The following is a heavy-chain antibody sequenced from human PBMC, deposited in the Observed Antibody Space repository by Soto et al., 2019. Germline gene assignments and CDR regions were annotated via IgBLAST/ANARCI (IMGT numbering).Heavy chain of an antibody. V-gene: IGHV5-51*01. CDR2: IYPGDSDT. Sequence: GESLKISCKGSGYSFTSYWIGWVRQMPGKGLEWMGIIYPGDSDTRYSPSFQGQVTISADKSISTAYLQWSSLKASDTAMYYCARLKKDSYAYYYYYGMDGWGQGTTVTVAS. CDR3: ARLKKDSYAYYYYYGMDG. D-gene: IGHD5-18*01. J-gene: IGHJ6*02. CDR1: GYSFTSYW.